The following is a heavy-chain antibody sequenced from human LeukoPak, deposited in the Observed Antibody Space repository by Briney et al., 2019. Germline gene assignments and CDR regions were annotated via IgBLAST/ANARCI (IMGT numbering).Heavy chain of an antibody. D-gene: IGHD3-16*01. CDR3: ARVMAASVWRSYGSYYYYYYMDV. V-gene: IGHV3-7*01. CDR2: IKEDGSEK. J-gene: IGHJ6*03. Sequence: PTGGSLRLSCAASGFTFNNYWMGWVRQAPGKGLEWVANIKEDGSEKNYVDSVKGRFTISRDNAKNSPYLQMSSLRAADTAVYYCARVMAASVWRSYGSYYYYYYMDVWGKGTTVTVSS. CDR1: GFTFNNYW.